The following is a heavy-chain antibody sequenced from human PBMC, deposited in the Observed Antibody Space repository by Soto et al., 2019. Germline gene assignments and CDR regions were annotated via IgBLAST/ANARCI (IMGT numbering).Heavy chain of an antibody. J-gene: IGHJ5*02. V-gene: IGHV4-34*01. D-gene: IGHD3-10*01. CDR3: ARRSSMVRGVMSARRKKNWFDP. CDR2: INHSGST. CDR1: GGSFSGYY. Sequence: QVQLQQWGAGLLKPSETLSLTCAVYGGSFSGYYWSWIRQPPGKGLEWIGEINHSGSTNYNPSLKIRVTITVDTSKNQFSLKLSSVTAADTAVYYCARRSSMVRGVMSARRKKNWFDPWGQGTLVTVSS.